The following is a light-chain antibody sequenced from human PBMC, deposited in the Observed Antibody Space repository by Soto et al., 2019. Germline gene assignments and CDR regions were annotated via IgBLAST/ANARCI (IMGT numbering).Light chain of an antibody. J-gene: IGLJ2*01. CDR1: SSNIWAGYD. CDR2: GNS. V-gene: IGLV1-40*01. CDR3: QSYDSSLSGWV. Sequence: QSVLTQPPSVSGAPGQRVTISCTGSSSNIWAGYDVHWYQQLPGTAPKLLIYGNSNRPSGVPDRFSGSKSGTSASLAITGLQAEDDADYYGQSYDSSLSGWVFGGGTKVTVL.